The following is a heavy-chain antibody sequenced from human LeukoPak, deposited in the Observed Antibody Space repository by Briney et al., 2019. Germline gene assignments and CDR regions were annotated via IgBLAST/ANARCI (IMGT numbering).Heavy chain of an antibody. CDR1: GGSFSGYY. Sequence: SETLSLTCAVYGGSFSGYYWSWIRQPPGKGLEWIGEINHSGSTNYNPSLKSRVTISVDTSKNQFSLKLSSVTAADTAVYSRASYYGSGSYSAYWGQGTLVTVSS. D-gene: IGHD3-10*01. J-gene: IGHJ4*02. CDR3: ASYYGSGSYSAY. V-gene: IGHV4-34*01. CDR2: INHSGST.